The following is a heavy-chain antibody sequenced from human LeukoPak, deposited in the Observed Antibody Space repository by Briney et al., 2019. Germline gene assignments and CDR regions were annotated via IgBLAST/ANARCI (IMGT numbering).Heavy chain of an antibody. CDR1: GSSISSSNW. CDR2: IYYSGST. CDR3: TRNPGLGLAENDY. V-gene: IGHV4-28*01. Sequence: SETLSLTCAVSGSSISSSNWWGWIRQPPGKGLEWIGYIYYSGSTYYNPSLKSRVTMSVDTSKNQFSLKLSSVTAVDTAVYYCTRNPGLGLAENDYWGQGTLVTVSS. D-gene: IGHD3/OR15-3a*01. J-gene: IGHJ4*02.